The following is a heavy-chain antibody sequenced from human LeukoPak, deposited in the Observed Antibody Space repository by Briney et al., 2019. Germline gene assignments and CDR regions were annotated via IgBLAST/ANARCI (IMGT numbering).Heavy chain of an antibody. CDR1: GFSFSDYY. CDR3: ARAGYYDVFTGYLD. J-gene: IGHJ4*02. D-gene: IGHD3-9*01. V-gene: IGHV3-11*01. Sequence: PGRSLTLSCAASGFSFSDYYMIWVRQSPGRGLEWVSIISSGGDTIYYSDSVRGRFSVSRDNARKSLYLQMNSLRPEDSAVYYCARAGYYDVFTGYLDWGPGTQVTVSS. CDR2: ISSGGDTI.